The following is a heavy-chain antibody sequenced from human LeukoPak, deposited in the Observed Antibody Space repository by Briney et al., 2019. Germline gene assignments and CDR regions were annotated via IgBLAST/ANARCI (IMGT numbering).Heavy chain of an antibody. CDR1: GFTFSNYW. CDR3: ARDQYYSSSD. Sequence: GGSLRLSCAASGFTFSNYWMSWVRQAPGEGLEWVANIKEDGSEKYYVDAVKGRFTISRDNAKKSLFLQMNSLRAEGTAVYYCARDQYYSSSDWGQGTLVTVSS. J-gene: IGHJ4*02. V-gene: IGHV3-7*03. D-gene: IGHD6-19*01. CDR2: IKEDGSEK.